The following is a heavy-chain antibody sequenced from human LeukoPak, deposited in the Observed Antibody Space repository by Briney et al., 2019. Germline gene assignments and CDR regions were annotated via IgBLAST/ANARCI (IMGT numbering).Heavy chain of an antibody. D-gene: IGHD3-22*01. V-gene: IGHV3-53*04. Sequence: GGSLRLSCAASGFTFSSYGMHCVRQAPGKGLEGGAVIYSGGSTYYADSVKGRFTISRHNSKNTLYLQMNSLRAEDTAVYYCARGNYYDSSGSSFDYWGQGTLVTVSS. CDR2: IYSGGST. CDR3: ARGNYYDSSGSSFDY. CDR1: GFTFSSYG. J-gene: IGHJ4*02.